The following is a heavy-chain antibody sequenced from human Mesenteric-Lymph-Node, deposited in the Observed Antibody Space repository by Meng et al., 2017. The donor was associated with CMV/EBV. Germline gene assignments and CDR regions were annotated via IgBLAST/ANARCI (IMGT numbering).Heavy chain of an antibody. CDR2: IRSNGDGGTA. CDR3: TIVGATGRSF. J-gene: IGHJ4*02. D-gene: IGHD1-26*01. V-gene: IGHV3-15*01. Sequence: SCAASGFTFSEAWMSWVRQAPGKGLGWVGRIRSNGDGGTADYSAPVRGRFTMSRDDSKATLYLHMSGLKIEDTAVYYCTIVGATGRSFWGLGTLVTVSS. CDR1: GFTFSEAW.